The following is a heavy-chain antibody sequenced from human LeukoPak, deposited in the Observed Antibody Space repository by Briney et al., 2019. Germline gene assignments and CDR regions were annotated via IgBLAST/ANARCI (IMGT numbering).Heavy chain of an antibody. CDR1: GFSFSTYS. Sequence: GGSLRLSCAASGFSFSTYSMNWVRQAPGKGLEWVSLISGDGGSTYYADSVKGRFTISRDNSKNSLYLQMNSLRTEDTALYYCAKLDGYNLLDYWGQETLVTVSS. CDR2: ISGDGGST. CDR3: AKLDGYNLLDY. D-gene: IGHD5-24*01. J-gene: IGHJ4*02. V-gene: IGHV3-43*02.